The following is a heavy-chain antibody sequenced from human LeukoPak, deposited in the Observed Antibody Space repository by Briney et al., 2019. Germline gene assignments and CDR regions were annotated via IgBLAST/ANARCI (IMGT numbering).Heavy chain of an antibody. CDR3: AKSPRTGVATITGPKWLREQLGRFDY. Sequence: PGGSLRLSCAASGFTFSSYAMHWVRQAPGKGLEWVSYISSSGSTIYYADSVKGRFTISRDNSKNTLYLQMNSLRAEDTAVYYCAKSPRTGVATITGPKWLREQLGRFDYWGQGTLVTVSS. V-gene: IGHV3-23*01. D-gene: IGHD5-12*01. CDR1: GFTFSSYA. J-gene: IGHJ4*02. CDR2: ISSSGSTI.